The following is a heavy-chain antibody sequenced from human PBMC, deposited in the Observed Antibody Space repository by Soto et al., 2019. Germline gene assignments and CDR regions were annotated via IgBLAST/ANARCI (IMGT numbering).Heavy chain of an antibody. CDR1: GFTFSSYV. V-gene: IGHV3-30-3*01. CDR3: ARDDEGGSDCDLGY. CDR2: ISHDGNNK. Sequence: QVQLVESGGGVAQPGRSLRLSCAASGFTFSSYVMHWVRQTPGRGLEWVAFISHDGNNKYYADSVKGRFTISRDNSENTLYLQMDSLRAEDTAVYYCARDDEGGSDCDLGYWGQGTLVTVSS. D-gene: IGHD1-26*01. J-gene: IGHJ4*02.